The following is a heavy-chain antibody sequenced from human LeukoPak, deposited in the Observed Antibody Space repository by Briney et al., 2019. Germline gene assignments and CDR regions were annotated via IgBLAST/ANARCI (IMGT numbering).Heavy chain of an antibody. Sequence: GTSLRLSCAASGFTFESYTIHWVRQAPGKGLEWVALIWYDGSNKFYADSVKGRFTISRDNSKNTLYLQMNSLRAEDTAVYYCARWRAGIAVAVDYWGQGTLVTVSS. CDR1: GFTFESYT. CDR3: ARWRAGIAVAVDY. CDR2: IWYDGSNK. D-gene: IGHD6-19*01. V-gene: IGHV3-33*08. J-gene: IGHJ4*02.